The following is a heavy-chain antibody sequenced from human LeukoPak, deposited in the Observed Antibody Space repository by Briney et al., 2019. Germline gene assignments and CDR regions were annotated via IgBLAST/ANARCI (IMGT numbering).Heavy chain of an antibody. D-gene: IGHD2-15*01. CDR2: IYYCGST. Sequence: SETPSLTCTVWGRPISSGDYQWSWIRQPRGKGLEWIGYIYYCGSTYYNPSLKSRVTISVDTSKHQFALKLSSVTAADTAVYYCARVSVNREVVAASDFDYWGRGTLVTVSS. J-gene: IGHJ4*02. CDR1: GRPISSGDYQ. CDR3: ARVSVNREVVAASDFDY. V-gene: IGHV4-30-4*01.